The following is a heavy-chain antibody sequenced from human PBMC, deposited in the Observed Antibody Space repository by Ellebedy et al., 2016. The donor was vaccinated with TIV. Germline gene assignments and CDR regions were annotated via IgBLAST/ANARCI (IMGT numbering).Heavy chain of an antibody. V-gene: IGHV3-21*01. CDR1: GFTFSSYS. CDR3: AREAGYDILTGYSGYYYGMDV. J-gene: IGHJ6*02. CDR2: ISSSSSYI. D-gene: IGHD3-9*01. Sequence: GGSLRLXXAAPGFTFSSYSMNWVRQAPGKGLEWVSSISSSSSYIYYADSVKGRFTISRDNAKNSLYLQMNSLRAEDTAVYYCAREAGYDILTGYSGYYYGMDVWGQGTTVTVSS.